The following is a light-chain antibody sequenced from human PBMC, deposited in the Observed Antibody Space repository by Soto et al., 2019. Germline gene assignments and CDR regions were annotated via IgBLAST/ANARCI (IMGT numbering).Light chain of an antibody. V-gene: IGKV3-15*01. CDR1: QSVNSN. Sequence: EIVLTQSPATLSLSPGERATLSCRASQSVNSNLAWYQQNPGQAPRLLIYGASTRATGIPARFSGSGSGTEFTLTISSLQSEDFAVYYCQQYNNWPRTFGQGTKVDIK. CDR3: QQYNNWPRT. J-gene: IGKJ1*01. CDR2: GAS.